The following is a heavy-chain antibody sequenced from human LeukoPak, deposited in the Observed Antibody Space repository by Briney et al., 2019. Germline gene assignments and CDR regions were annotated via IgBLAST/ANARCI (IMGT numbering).Heavy chain of an antibody. CDR3: ARAHPPMVRGVIPRYKFDY. V-gene: IGHV1-69*13. Sequence: GASVKVSCKASGGTFSSYAISWVRQAPGQGLEWMGGIIPIFGTANYAQKFQGRVTFTADESTSTAYMELSSLRSEDTAVYYCARAHPPMVRGVIPRYKFDYWGQGTLVTVSS. CDR1: GGTFSSYA. D-gene: IGHD3-10*01. CDR2: IIPIFGTA. J-gene: IGHJ4*02.